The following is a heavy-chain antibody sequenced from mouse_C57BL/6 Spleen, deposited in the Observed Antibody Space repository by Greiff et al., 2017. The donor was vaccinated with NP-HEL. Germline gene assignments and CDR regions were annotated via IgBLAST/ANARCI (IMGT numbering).Heavy chain of an antibody. V-gene: IGHV1-19*01. CDR1: GYTFTDYY. J-gene: IGHJ4*01. D-gene: IGHD1-1*01. CDR3: AGYGSSYEGAMDY. Sequence: VQLKESGPVLVKPGASVKMSCKASGYTFTDYYMNWVKQSHGKSLEWIGVINPYNGGTSYNQKFKGKATLTVDKSSSTAYMELNSLTSEDSAVYYCAGYGSSYEGAMDYWGQGTSVTVSS. CDR2: INPYNGGT.